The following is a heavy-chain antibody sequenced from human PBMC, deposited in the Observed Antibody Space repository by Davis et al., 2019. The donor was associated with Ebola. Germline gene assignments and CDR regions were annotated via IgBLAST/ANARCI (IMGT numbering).Heavy chain of an antibody. V-gene: IGHV1-3*01. J-gene: IGHJ4*02. D-gene: IGHD6-19*01. CDR1: GYTFTSYA. Sequence: ASVKVSCKASGYTFTSYAMHWVRQAPGQRLEWMGWVHGGNGNTKYSQRFQGRVTITTDTSASTVYLDLTSLRSDDTAVFYCARASFGYNSGWYADNWGPGSLVTVSS. CDR2: VHGGNGNT. CDR3: ARASFGYNSGWYADN.